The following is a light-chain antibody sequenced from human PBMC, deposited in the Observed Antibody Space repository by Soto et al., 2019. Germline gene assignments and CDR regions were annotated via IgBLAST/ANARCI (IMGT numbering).Light chain of an antibody. V-gene: IGKV3-15*01. CDR1: KMLAAN. CDR3: QQHHNWPPQYT. Sequence: EIVMTQSPASLLGSPGEGPPPPSGPSKMLAANEPWYQQNPGQGPRLLIHGASTRAVGVPARFSGSGSGTDFTLTISSLQSEDFAVYYCQQHHNWPPQYTFGQGTKLQIK. CDR2: GAS. J-gene: IGKJ2*01.